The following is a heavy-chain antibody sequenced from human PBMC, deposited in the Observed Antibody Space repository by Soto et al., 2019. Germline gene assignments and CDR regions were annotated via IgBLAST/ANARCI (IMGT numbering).Heavy chain of an antibody. CDR3: MKDWSGDKCPCMDV. Sequence: EVLLLESGGGLVQPGGSLRLSCVASGFTFSSYAMTWVRQAPGKGLEWVSSIGGSGGSGGITYYADSVKGRFTISRDNAKNTQYLQMNSLRVEDTAVYYCMKDWSGDKCPCMDVWGQGTAVTVSS. D-gene: IGHD3-3*01. CDR2: IGGSGGSGGIT. CDR1: GFTFSSYA. J-gene: IGHJ6*02. V-gene: IGHV3-23*01.